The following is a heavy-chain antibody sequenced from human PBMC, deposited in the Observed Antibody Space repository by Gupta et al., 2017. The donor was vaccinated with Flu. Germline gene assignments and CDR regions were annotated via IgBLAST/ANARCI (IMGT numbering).Heavy chain of an antibody. CDR3: AREQVDTAMVPNFDY. CDR2: IWYDGSNK. D-gene: IGHD5-18*01. V-gene: IGHV3-33*01. CDR1: GFPFSSYG. Sequence: QVQLVESGGGVVQPGRSLRLSCAASGFPFSSYGMHWVRQAPGKGLEWVAVIWYDGSNKYYADSVKGRFTISRDNSKNTLYLQMNSLRAEDTAVYYCAREQVDTAMVPNFDYWGQGTLVTVSS. J-gene: IGHJ4*02.